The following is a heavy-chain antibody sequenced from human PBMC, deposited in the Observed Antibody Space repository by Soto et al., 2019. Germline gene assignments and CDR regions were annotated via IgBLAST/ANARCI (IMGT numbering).Heavy chain of an antibody. Sequence: SLRLSCAASGFTFSSYAMHWVRQAPGKGLEWVAVISYDGSNKYYADSVKGRFTISRDNSKNTLYLQMNSLRAEDTAVYYCAREGGEQQLPNWFDPWGQGTLVTVSS. D-gene: IGHD6-13*01. CDR3: AREGGEQQLPNWFDP. CDR1: GFTFSSYA. CDR2: ISYDGSNK. J-gene: IGHJ5*02. V-gene: IGHV3-30-3*01.